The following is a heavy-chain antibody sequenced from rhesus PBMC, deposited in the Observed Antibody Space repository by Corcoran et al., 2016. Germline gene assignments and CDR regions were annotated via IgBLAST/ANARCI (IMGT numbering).Heavy chain of an antibody. CDR2: ISRGSGSTT. CDR1: GFTFSDHY. J-gene: IGHJ4*01. D-gene: IGHD6-31*01. CDR3: ARHSAAADFDY. V-gene: IGHV3-110*02. Sequence: EVQLVESGGGLVQPGGSLRLSCAASGFTFSDHYMDWVRQAPGKGLEWVSIISRGSGSTTLYPDSVKGRFTISRDNAKNTVYLQMNSLRAEDTAVYYCARHSAAADFDYWGQGVLVTVSS.